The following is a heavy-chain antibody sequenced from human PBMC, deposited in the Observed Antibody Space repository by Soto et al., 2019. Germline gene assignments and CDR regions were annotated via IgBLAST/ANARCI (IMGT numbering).Heavy chain of an antibody. CDR3: ARHGGYCSGGSCPPGY. CDR1: GGSISSDGYY. Sequence: QVQLQESGPGLVKPSQTLSLTCTVSGGSISSDGYYWSWIRQHPGKGLEWIGSIYDSGSTYYNPSLKSRVTISVDTSKKQFSLKVSSVTAADTAVYYCARHGGYCSGGSCPPGYWGQGTLVTVSS. J-gene: IGHJ4*02. D-gene: IGHD2-15*01. CDR2: IYDSGST. V-gene: IGHV4-39*01.